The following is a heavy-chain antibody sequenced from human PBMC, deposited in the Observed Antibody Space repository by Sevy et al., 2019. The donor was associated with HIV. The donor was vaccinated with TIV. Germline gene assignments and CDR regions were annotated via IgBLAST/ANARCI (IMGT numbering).Heavy chain of an antibody. D-gene: IGHD6-19*01. CDR2: ISSSSSYI. CDR3: ARESPIAVAGMGYYYMDV. CDR1: AFTFSSYS. J-gene: IGHJ6*03. Sequence: GGSLRLSCAASAFTFSSYSMNWVRQAPGKGLGWVSSISSSSSYIYYADSVKGRFTISRDNAKNSLYLQMNSLRAEDTAVYYCARESPIAVAGMGYYYMDVWGKGTTVTVSS. V-gene: IGHV3-21*01.